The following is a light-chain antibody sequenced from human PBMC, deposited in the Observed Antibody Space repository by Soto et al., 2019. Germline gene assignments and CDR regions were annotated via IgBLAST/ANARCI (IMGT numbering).Light chain of an antibody. Sequence: QSALTQPASVSGSPGQSITISCTGTSSDVGGYNYVSWYQQHPGKAPKLMIYEVSNRPSGVSNRFSGSKSCNTASLTISGLQAEDEADYYCSSYTSSSTPRVVFGGGTKLTVL. J-gene: IGLJ3*02. CDR3: SSYTSSSTPRVV. V-gene: IGLV2-14*01. CDR1: SSDVGGYNY. CDR2: EVS.